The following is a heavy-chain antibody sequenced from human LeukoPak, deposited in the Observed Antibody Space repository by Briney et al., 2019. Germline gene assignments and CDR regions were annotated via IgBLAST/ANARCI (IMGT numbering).Heavy chain of an antibody. J-gene: IGHJ4*02. Sequence: SETLSLTCAVYGGSFSGYYWSWIRQPPGKGLEWIGEINHSGSTNYNPSLESRVTISVDTSKNQFSLKLSSVTAADTAVYYCARGPLSSGYEDYWGQGTLVTVSS. CDR3: ARGPLSSGYEDY. CDR1: GGSFSGYY. D-gene: IGHD6-19*01. CDR2: INHSGST. V-gene: IGHV4-34*01.